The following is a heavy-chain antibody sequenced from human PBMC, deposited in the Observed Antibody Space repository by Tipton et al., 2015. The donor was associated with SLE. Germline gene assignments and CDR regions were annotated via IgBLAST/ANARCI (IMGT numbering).Heavy chain of an antibody. Sequence: LRLSCTVSGGSISKYYWSWIRQPPGKGLEWIGYVYYSGRTNYNPSLKSRVTISMDTSKNQFSLKLNSVTAADTAVYYCARFRDEYYYYAMDVWGQGTTVTVSS. J-gene: IGHJ6*02. CDR1: GGSISKYY. V-gene: IGHV4-59*08. CDR2: VYYSGRT. CDR3: ARFRDEYYYYAMDV.